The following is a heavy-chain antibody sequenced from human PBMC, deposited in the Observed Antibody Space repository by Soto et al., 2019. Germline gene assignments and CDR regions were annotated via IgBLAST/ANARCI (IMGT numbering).Heavy chain of an antibody. J-gene: IGHJ5*02. CDR1: GYTFTTYG. Sequence: GASVKVSCKTSGYTFTTYGVSWVRQAPGQGLEWMGWISAYNGNTNYAQKLQGRVTMTTDTSTSTAYMELRGPRSDDPAVYYCARSRYYYGSGSYYISWFDPWGQGTLVTVSS. D-gene: IGHD3-10*01. CDR3: ARSRYYYGSGSYYISWFDP. CDR2: ISAYNGNT. V-gene: IGHV1-18*04.